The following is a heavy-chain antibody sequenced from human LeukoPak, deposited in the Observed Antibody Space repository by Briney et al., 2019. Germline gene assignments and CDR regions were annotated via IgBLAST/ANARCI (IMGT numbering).Heavy chain of an antibody. J-gene: IGHJ4*02. Sequence: GGSLRLSCSASGFTFSYYAMHWVRQTPGKGLEFVSGISSNGGSTYYADSLKGRFTISRDNSNNTLYLQMSSLRAEDTAVYYCARDLGDYWGQGTQVTVSS. V-gene: IGHV3-64*03. CDR3: ARDLGDY. CDR1: GFTFSYYA. CDR2: ISSNGGST.